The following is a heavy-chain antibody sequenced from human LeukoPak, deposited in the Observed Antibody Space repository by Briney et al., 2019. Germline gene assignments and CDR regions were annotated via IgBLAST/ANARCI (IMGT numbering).Heavy chain of an antibody. CDR1: GFTFDDYA. CDR2: ISWNSGSI. V-gene: IGHV3-9*01. D-gene: IGHD6-19*01. CDR3: AKGDEQWLALGY. Sequence: PGRSLRLSCAASGFTFDDYAMHWVRQAPGKGLEWVSGISWNSGSIGYADSVKGRFTISRDNAKNSLYLQMNSLRAEDTALYYCAKGDEQWLALGYWGQGTLVTVSS. J-gene: IGHJ4*02.